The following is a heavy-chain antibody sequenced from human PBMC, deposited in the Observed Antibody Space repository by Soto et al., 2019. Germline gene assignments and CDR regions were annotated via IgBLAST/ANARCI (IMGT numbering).Heavy chain of an antibody. CDR1: GYSFTSYW. CDR3: ASAGRGTYYYYGMDV. J-gene: IGHJ6*02. D-gene: IGHD1-1*01. V-gene: IGHV5-51*01. Sequence: PGESLKISCKGSGYSFTSYWIGWVRQMPGEGLEWMGIIYPGDSDTRYSPSFQGQVTISADKSISTAYLQWSSLKASDTAMYYCASAGRGTYYYYGMDVWGQGTTVTVSS. CDR2: IYPGDSDT.